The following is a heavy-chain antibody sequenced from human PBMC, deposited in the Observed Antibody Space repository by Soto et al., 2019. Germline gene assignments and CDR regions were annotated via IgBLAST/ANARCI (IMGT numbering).Heavy chain of an antibody. V-gene: IGHV1-3*01. CDR1: GYTFTSYA. D-gene: IGHD3-10*01. CDR2: INAGNGNT. Sequence: ASVKVSCKASGYTFTSYAMHWVRQAPGQRLEWMGWINAGNGNTKYSQKFQGRVTITRDTSANTAYMELSSLRSEDTAVYYCAHLLGGVLPHYRNYYYGMDLRGQGTTVTVSS. CDR3: AHLLGGVLPHYRNYYYGMDL. J-gene: IGHJ6*02.